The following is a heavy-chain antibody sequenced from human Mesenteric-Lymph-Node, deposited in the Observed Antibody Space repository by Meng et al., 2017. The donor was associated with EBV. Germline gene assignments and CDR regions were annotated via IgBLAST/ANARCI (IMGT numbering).Heavy chain of an antibody. Sequence: QLQLQESGPGLVKPSETLSLTCSISGGAISSALWGWIRQPPGKGLEWIGDSGRSNYNPSLKSRVTISVDTSKNQFSLKLSSVTAADTAVYYCARRLHYYGCLGSWSQGTLVTVSS. D-gene: IGHD3-10*01. J-gene: IGHJ4*02. CDR1: GGAISSAL. CDR2: SGRS. CDR3: ARRLHYYGCLGS. V-gene: IGHV4-39*01.